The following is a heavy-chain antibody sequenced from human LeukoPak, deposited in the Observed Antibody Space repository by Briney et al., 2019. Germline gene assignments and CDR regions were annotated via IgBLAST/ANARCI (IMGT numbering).Heavy chain of an antibody. J-gene: IGHJ3*02. Sequence: GGSLRLSCVASGFAFPTYAMMWVRQVPGKGLEWVSSIRVSDGARFYADSVKGRFTISRDNSKNRMYLQMNSLRAEDTAVYYCARDSTISGAFDIWGQGTMVTVSS. CDR1: GFAFPTYA. V-gene: IGHV3-23*01. CDR2: IRVSDGAR. D-gene: IGHD3-9*01. CDR3: ARDSTISGAFDI.